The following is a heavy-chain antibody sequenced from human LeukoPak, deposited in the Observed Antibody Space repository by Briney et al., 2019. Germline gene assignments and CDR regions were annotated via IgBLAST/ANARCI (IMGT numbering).Heavy chain of an antibody. CDR1: GGSFSGYY. J-gene: IGHJ4*02. CDR2: INHSGST. V-gene: IGHV4-34*01. Sequence: SETLSLTCAVYGGSFSGYYWSWIRQPPGKGLEWIGEINHSGSTNYNPSLKSRVTISVDTSKNQFSLKLSSVTAADTAVYYCARDPSSSSEPHYFDYWRQGTLVTVS. CDR3: ARDPSSSSEPHYFDY. D-gene: IGHD6-6*01.